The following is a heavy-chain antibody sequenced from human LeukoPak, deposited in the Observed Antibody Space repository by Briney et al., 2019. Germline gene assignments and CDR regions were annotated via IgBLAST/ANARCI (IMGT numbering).Heavy chain of an antibody. V-gene: IGHV1-46*01. J-gene: IGHJ3*02. CDR3: ASLHSSGYYYGAFGI. Sequence: ASVKVSCKASGYTFTSYYMHWVRQAPGQGLEWMGIINPSGGSTSYAQKFQGRVTMTRDTSTSTVYMELSSLRSDDTAVYYCASLHSSGYYYGAFGIWGQGTMVTVSS. CDR1: GYTFTSYY. CDR2: INPSGGST. D-gene: IGHD3-22*01.